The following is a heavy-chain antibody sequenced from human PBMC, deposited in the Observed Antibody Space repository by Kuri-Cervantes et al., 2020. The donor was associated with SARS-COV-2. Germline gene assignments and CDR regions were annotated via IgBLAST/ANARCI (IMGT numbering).Heavy chain of an antibody. CDR3: AADKIGSSWGFDP. CDR2: INPSGGST. D-gene: IGHD6-13*01. CDR1: GGTFSSYA. Sequence: ASVKVSCKASGGTFSSYAISWVRQAPGQGLEWMGIINPSGGSTSYAQKFQGRVTMTRDTSTSTAYMELSSLRSEDTAVYYCAADKIGSSWGFDPWGQGTLVTVSS. V-gene: IGHV1-46*01. J-gene: IGHJ5*02.